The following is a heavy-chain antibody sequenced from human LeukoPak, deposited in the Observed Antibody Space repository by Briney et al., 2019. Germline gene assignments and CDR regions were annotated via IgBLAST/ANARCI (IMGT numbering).Heavy chain of an antibody. CDR1: GFTFSSYS. Sequence: GGSLRLSCAASGFTFSSYSMNWVRQAPGKGREWVSSISSSSSYIYYADSVKGRFTISRDNAKNSLYLQMNSLRAEDTAVYYCARVGFYDTSGYRAFDIWGQGTMVTVSS. J-gene: IGHJ3*02. D-gene: IGHD3-22*01. CDR3: ARVGFYDTSGYRAFDI. V-gene: IGHV3-21*01. CDR2: ISSSSSYI.